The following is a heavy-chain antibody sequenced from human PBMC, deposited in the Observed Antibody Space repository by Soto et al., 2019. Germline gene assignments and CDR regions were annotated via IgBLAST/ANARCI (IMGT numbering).Heavy chain of an antibody. J-gene: IGHJ4*02. Sequence: QVQLVQSGAEVRKPGSSVKVSCKASGGTFSRHAISWVRQAPGQGLEWMGGIIPIFGTANHAQKFQGRVTINEEETTSTVYMELSSLRSEDTAMYYCARGWGYDSNDYYYAYWGQGTLVIVSS. V-gene: IGHV1-69*01. CDR1: GGTFSRHA. CDR2: IIPIFGTA. CDR3: ARGWGYDSNDYYYAY. D-gene: IGHD3-22*01.